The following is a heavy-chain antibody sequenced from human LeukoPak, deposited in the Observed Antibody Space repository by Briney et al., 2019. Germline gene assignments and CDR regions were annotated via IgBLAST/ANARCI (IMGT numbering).Heavy chain of an antibody. CDR3: ARAFVRYSGYDP. Sequence: GGSLRLSCAASGFTFSSYGMHWVHQAPGKGLEWVAFIRYDGSNKYYADSVKGRFTISRDNSKNTLYLQMNSLRAEDTAVYYCARAFVRYSGYDPWGQGTLVTVSS. D-gene: IGHD5-12*01. J-gene: IGHJ5*02. V-gene: IGHV3-30*02. CDR1: GFTFSSYG. CDR2: IRYDGSNK.